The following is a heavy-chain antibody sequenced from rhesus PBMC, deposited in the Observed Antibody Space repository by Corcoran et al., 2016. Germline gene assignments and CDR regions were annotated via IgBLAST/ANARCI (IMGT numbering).Heavy chain of an antibody. D-gene: IGHD3S6*01. Sequence: QVQLQESGPGLVKPSETLSLTCAVSGGSFSSYWWSWIRPPPGKGLEWIGEINGNIGSTNYNPSLKSRGTSSKAASKNQFSLKLSSVTAADTAVYYCARLGDDYGYYYTPYFDYWGQGVLVTVSS. CDR2: INGNIGST. V-gene: IGHV4-80*01. CDR3: ARLGDDYGYYYTPYFDY. CDR1: GGSFSSYW. J-gene: IGHJ4*01.